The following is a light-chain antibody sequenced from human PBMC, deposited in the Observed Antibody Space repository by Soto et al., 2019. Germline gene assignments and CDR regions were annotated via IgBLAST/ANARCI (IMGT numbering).Light chain of an antibody. CDR3: CSYAGSYTGV. CDR2: GVS. J-gene: IGLJ3*02. V-gene: IGLV2-11*01. CDR1: SSDVGGYNY. Sequence: QSALTQPRSVSGSPGQSVTISCTGTSSDVGGYNYVSWYQHHPGKAPKLMIYGVSKRPSGVPDRFSGSKSGNTASLTISGIQAEDEADYYCCSYAGSYTGVFGGGTKLTVL.